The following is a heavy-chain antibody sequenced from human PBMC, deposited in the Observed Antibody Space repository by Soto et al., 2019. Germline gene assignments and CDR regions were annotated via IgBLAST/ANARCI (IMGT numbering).Heavy chain of an antibody. D-gene: IGHD3-22*01. CDR3: ASDDYDSSGYNEAFDY. CDR2: IWYDGGNK. CDR1: GFTFSSYG. J-gene: IGHJ4*02. V-gene: IGHV3-33*01. Sequence: GGSLRLSCAASGFTFSSYGMHWVRQAPGKGLEWVAVIWYDGGNKYYADSVKGRFTISRDNSKNTLYLQMNSLRAEDTAVSYCASDDYDSSGYNEAFDYWGQGTLVTVSS.